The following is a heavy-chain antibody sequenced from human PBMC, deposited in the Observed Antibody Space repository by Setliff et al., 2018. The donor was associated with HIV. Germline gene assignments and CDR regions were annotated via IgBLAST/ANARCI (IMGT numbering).Heavy chain of an antibody. V-gene: IGHV1-69*13. J-gene: IGHJ3*02. CDR3: AALYYDSSGYYPGAFDI. CDR1: GGTFSSYA. D-gene: IGHD3-22*01. Sequence: ASVKVSCKASGGTFSSYAISWVRQAPGQGLEWMGGIIPILGTTNDAQKFQGRVTITADESTSTAYMGLSSLRSEDTAVYYCAALYYDSSGYYPGAFDIWGQGTMVTVSS. CDR2: IIPILGTT.